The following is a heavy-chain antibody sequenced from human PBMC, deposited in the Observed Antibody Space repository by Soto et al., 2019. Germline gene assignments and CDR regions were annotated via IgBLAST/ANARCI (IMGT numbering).Heavy chain of an antibody. D-gene: IGHD6-19*01. CDR1: GGSISSSSYY. CDR2: ISYSGST. J-gene: IGHJ2*01. CDR3: ARRGALSGWSYWYFDL. V-gene: IGHV4-39*01. Sequence: QLQLQESGPGLVKPSETLSLTCTVSGGSISSSSYYWGWIRQPPGKGLEWIASISYSGSTYYNPSLKSRVTISVDTSKNQFSLKLSSVTPADTAVYYCARRGALSGWSYWYFDLWSRGTLVTVSS.